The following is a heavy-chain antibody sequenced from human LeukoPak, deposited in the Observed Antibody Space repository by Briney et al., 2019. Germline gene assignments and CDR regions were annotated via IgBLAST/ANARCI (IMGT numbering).Heavy chain of an antibody. Sequence: SETLSLTCTVSGGSISSYYWSWIRQPPGKGLEWIGYIYYSGSTNYNPSLKSRVTISVDTSKNQFSLKLSSVTAADTAVYYWANLPGPYRGQRENFYIWGQGTIVT. CDR1: GGSISSYY. CDR2: IYYSGST. J-gene: IGHJ3*02. CDR3: ANLPGPYRGQRENFYI. D-gene: IGHD4-11*01. V-gene: IGHV4-59*08.